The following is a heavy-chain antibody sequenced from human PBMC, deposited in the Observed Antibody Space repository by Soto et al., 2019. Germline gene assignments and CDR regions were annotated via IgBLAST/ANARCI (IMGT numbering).Heavy chain of an antibody. CDR3: ARGVVVTAYVLYWYFDL. CDR1: GFTFSSYG. V-gene: IGHV3-30*03. Sequence: GGSLRLSCAASGFTFSSYGMHWVRQAPGKGLEWVAVISYDGSNKNYADSVKGRFTISRDNSKNTLYLQMNSLRAEDTAVYYCARGVVVTAYVLYWYFDLWGRGTLVTVSS. J-gene: IGHJ2*01. CDR2: ISYDGSNK. D-gene: IGHD2-21*02.